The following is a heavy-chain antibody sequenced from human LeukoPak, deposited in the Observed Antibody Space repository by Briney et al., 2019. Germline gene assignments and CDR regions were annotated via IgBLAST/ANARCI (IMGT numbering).Heavy chain of an antibody. D-gene: IGHD4-23*01. Sequence: PSETLSLTCSVSGGSISDYNYYWGWIRQPPGKGLVWIGTINYSGSTYYNPSLRSRVTMSSDASKNQFSLKLTSVTAADTAVYYCAPAVVTPYYFDGWGQGTLVTVSS. J-gene: IGHJ4*02. CDR2: INYSGST. CDR3: APAVVTPYYFDG. V-gene: IGHV4-39*01. CDR1: GGSISDYNYY.